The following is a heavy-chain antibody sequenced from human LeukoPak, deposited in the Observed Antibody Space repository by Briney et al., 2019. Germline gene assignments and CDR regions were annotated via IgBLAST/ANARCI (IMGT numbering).Heavy chain of an antibody. CDR1: GDSVSSTSAA. V-gene: IGHV6-1*01. J-gene: IGHJ6*03. Sequence: SQTLSLTCAISGDSVSSTSAATNWTRHSPSRGLEWLGGRYYRAKWHYQYAVSMKSRITIRRDPSKNQFSMQVSSGTPEDTAVYYCASASQGTTYDMDVWGKGTTVTVSS. CDR3: ASASQGTTYDMDV. D-gene: IGHD4-17*01. CDR2: RYYRAKWHY.